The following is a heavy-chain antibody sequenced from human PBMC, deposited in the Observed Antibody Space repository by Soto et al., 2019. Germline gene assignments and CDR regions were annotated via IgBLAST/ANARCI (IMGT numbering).Heavy chain of an antibody. Sequence: SQTLSLTCAISGDSVSSNSAAWNWIRQSPSRGLEWLGRTYYRSKWYNDYAVSVKSRITINPDTSKNQFSLQLNSVTPEDTAVYYCAREGYSGYDFTMHPFDYWGQGTLVTVSS. CDR3: AREGYSGYDFTMHPFDY. CDR2: TYYRSKWYN. CDR1: GDSVSSNSAA. V-gene: IGHV6-1*01. J-gene: IGHJ4*02. D-gene: IGHD5-12*01.